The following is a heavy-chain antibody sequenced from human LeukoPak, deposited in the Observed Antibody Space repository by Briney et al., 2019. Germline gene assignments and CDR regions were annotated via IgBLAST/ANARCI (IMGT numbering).Heavy chain of an antibody. D-gene: IGHD6-6*01. V-gene: IGHV3-7*03. CDR1: GFTFSSSA. Sequence: GGSLRLSCAASGFTFSSSAMSWVRQAPGKGLEWVASINSDGSEGYYADVVKGRFTISRDNAKNSLYLQINSLRAEDTAVYYCARSSYSSSSSVWGQGTMVTVSS. CDR3: ARSSYSSSSSV. J-gene: IGHJ3*01. CDR2: INSDGSEG.